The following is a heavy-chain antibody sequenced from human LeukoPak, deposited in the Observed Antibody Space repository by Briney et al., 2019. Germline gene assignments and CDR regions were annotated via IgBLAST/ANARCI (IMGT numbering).Heavy chain of an antibody. CDR3: ARDFYYYDSSGYLAYFDL. Sequence: PSETLSVTCTVSGGSISSYYWSWIRQPAGKGLGWIGRIYTSGSTNYNPSLKSRVTISVDKSKNQSSLKLSSVTAADTAVYYCARDFYYYDSSGYLAYFDLWGRGTLVTVSS. V-gene: IGHV4-4*07. D-gene: IGHD3-22*01. CDR2: IYTSGST. CDR1: GGSISSYY. J-gene: IGHJ2*01.